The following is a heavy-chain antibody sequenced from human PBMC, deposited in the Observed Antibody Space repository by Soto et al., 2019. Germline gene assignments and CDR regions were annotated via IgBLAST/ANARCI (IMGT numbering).Heavy chain of an antibody. CDR1: EFPISSYS. CDR3: ANSGTTLRSYYFDY. Sequence: GGSMRVSCAAAEFPISSYSMSWVSKAPGKGLEWVSAISGSGGSTYYADSVKGRFTISRDNSKNTLYLQMNSLRAEDTAVYYCANSGTTLRSYYFDYWGQGTLVTVSS. D-gene: IGHD1-7*01. CDR2: ISGSGGST. V-gene: IGHV3-23*01. J-gene: IGHJ4*02.